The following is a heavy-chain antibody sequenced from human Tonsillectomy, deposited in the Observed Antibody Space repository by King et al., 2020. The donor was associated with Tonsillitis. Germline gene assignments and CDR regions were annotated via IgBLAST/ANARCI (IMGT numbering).Heavy chain of an antibody. Sequence: VQLQQWGAGLLKPSETLSLTCAVYGGSFSGYYWSWIRQPPGKGLEWIGEINHSGSTNYNPSLKRRVTISVDTSKNQFSLKLSSVTAADTAVYYCARGKGYYDSSGYKLWGQGTLVTVSS. CDR1: GGSFSGYY. J-gene: IGHJ4*02. V-gene: IGHV4-34*01. D-gene: IGHD3-22*01. CDR2: INHSGST. CDR3: ARGKGYYDSSGYKL.